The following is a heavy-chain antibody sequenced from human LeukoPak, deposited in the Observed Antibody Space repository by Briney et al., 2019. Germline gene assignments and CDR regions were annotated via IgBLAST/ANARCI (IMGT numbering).Heavy chain of an antibody. D-gene: IGHD1-1*01. CDR3: AKGLERESRLDS. CDR1: GFTFSSYT. Sequence: GGSLRLSCAASGFTFSSYTMNWVRQAPGKGLEWVSSISSSSSYIYYADSVKGRFTISRDNAKNTLYLQMNSLRAEDTALYYCAKGLERESRLDSWGQGTLVTVSS. J-gene: IGHJ4*02. V-gene: IGHV3-21*04. CDR2: ISSSSSYI.